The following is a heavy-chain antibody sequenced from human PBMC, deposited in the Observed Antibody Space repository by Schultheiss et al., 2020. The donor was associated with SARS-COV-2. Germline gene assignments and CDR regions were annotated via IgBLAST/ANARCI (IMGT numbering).Heavy chain of an antibody. J-gene: IGHJ3*02. Sequence: SETLSLTCTVSGGSISSGSYYWSWIRQPAGKGLEWIGRIYTSGSTYYNPSLKSRVTISVDTSKNQFSLKLSSVTAADTAVYYCAKDESIVLVVYAPAFDIWGQGTMVTVSS. D-gene: IGHD2-8*02. CDR2: IYTSGST. CDR3: AKDESIVLVVYAPAFDI. V-gene: IGHV4-61*02. CDR1: GGSISSGSYY.